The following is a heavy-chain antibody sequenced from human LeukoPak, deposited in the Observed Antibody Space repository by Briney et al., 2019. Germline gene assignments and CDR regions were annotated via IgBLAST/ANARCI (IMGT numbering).Heavy chain of an antibody. CDR2: IYSGGST. D-gene: IGHD2-2*01. J-gene: IGHJ4*02. V-gene: IGHV3-53*01. CDR1: GFTVSSNY. Sequence: GGSLRLSCAASGFTVSSNYMSWVRQAPGKGLEWVSVIYSGGSTYYADSVKGRFTISRDNANNSLSLQMNSLRAEDTAVYYCARGPTTLGTSRLDYWGQGTLVTVSS. CDR3: ARGPTTLGTSRLDY.